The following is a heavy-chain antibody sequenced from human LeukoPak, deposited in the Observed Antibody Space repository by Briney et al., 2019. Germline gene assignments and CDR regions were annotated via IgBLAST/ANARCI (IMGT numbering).Heavy chain of an antibody. CDR2: IYHSGST. D-gene: IGHD1-7*01. CDR3: ARAVELELRVRRKSQYFDY. CDR1: DGSISSGGYY. V-gene: IGHV4-30-2*01. J-gene: IGHJ4*02. Sequence: SETLSLTCTVSDGSISSGGYYWSWIRQPPGKGLEWIGYIYHSGSTYYNPSLKSRVTISVDRSKNQFSLKLSSVTAADTAVYYCARAVELELRVRRKSQYFDYWGQGTLVTVSS.